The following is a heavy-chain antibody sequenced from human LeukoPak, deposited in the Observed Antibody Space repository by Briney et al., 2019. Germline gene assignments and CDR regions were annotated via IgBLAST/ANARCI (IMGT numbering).Heavy chain of an antibody. CDR1: GFIFSSYG. Sequence: PGGSLRLSCAASGFIFSSYGMHWVRQAPGKGLEWVAFIRYDGSNTYYADSVKGRFTTSRDNVKNSLYLQMNSLRVEDTGVYYCARDLGDWYTSGFDDWGQGSLVIVSS. CDR3: ARDLGDWYTSGFDD. J-gene: IGHJ4*02. CDR2: IRYDGSNT. V-gene: IGHV3-30*02. D-gene: IGHD3-16*01.